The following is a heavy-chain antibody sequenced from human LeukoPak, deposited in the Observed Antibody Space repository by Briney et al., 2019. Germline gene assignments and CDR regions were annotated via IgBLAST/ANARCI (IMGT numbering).Heavy chain of an antibody. CDR2: ISGSGGST. CDR3: AKALYSYGWGDAFDI. D-gene: IGHD5-18*01. V-gene: IGHV3-23*01. CDR1: GFTFSRYG. J-gene: IGHJ3*02. Sequence: AGGSLRLSCAASGFTFSRYGMSWVRQAPGKGLEWVSAISGSGGSTYYADSVKGRFTISRDNSKNTLYLQMNSLRAEDTAVYYCAKALYSYGWGDAFDIWGQGTMVTVSS.